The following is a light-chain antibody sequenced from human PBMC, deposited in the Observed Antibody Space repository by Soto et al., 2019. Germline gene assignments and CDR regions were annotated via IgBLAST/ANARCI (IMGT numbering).Light chain of an antibody. Sequence: EIVLTQSPATLSLSPGERATLSCRASQSVISYLAWYQQKPGQAPRLLIYDASNRATGVPPRLSGSASATDSPLTISSLEAEDSPFYCCQQGINPFTFGQGTKLEIK. CDR3: QQGINPFT. CDR1: QSVISY. CDR2: DAS. V-gene: IGKV3-11*01. J-gene: IGKJ2*01.